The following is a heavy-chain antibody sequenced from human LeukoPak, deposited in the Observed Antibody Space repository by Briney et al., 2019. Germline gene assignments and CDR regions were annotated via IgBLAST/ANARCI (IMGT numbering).Heavy chain of an antibody. D-gene: IGHD6-13*01. CDR1: GFTFSSYW. CDR2: ISSSGSTI. V-gene: IGHV3-48*04. Sequence: GGSLRLSCAASGFTFSSYWMSWVRQAPGKGLEWVSYISSSGSTIYYADSVKGRFTISRDNAKNSLYLQMNSLRAEDTAVYYCARGYIAAAGTGNWFDPWGQGTLVTVSS. CDR3: ARGYIAAAGTGNWFDP. J-gene: IGHJ5*02.